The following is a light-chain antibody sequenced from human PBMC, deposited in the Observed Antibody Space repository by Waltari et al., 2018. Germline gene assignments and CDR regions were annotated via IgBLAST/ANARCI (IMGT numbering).Light chain of an antibody. CDR2: DLS. V-gene: IGLV2-14*01. CDR1: SSDVGAYNF. J-gene: IGLJ2*01. Sequence: QSALAQPASVSGSPGQSITISCTGTSSDVGAYNFVSWYQHHPGKAPKLIIYDLSRGPSGVSNRFSGSKSGNPAALTISGLQAEDEADYYCSSYTTISTTLFGGGTKVTVL. CDR3: SSYTTISTTL.